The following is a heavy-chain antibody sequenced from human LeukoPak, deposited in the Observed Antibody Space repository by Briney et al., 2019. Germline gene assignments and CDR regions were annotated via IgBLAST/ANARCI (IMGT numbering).Heavy chain of an antibody. CDR2: IYHSGST. Sequence: SQTLSLTCTVSGGSISSGGYYWSWIRQPPGKGLEWIGYIYHSGSTYYNPPLKSRVTISVDRSKNQFSLKLSSVTAADTAVYYCAREVTGIAVAVDAFDIWGQGTMVTVSS. CDR3: AREVTGIAVAVDAFDI. V-gene: IGHV4-30-2*01. CDR1: GGSISSGGYY. J-gene: IGHJ3*02. D-gene: IGHD6-19*01.